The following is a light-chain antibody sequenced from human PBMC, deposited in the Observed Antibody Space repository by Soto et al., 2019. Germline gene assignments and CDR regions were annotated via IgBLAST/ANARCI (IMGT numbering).Light chain of an antibody. J-gene: IGKJ2*01. Sequence: DIQMTQSPSSLSASVGDRVTITCRASQNIRNYLNWYQQRPGKTPNLLVYAASNLRGGVPSRFSGGGSGTDFALTISSLQSEDFATFWCPQIYTISSYTSGLG. V-gene: IGKV1-39*01. CDR1: QNIRNY. CDR2: AAS. CDR3: PQIYTISSYT.